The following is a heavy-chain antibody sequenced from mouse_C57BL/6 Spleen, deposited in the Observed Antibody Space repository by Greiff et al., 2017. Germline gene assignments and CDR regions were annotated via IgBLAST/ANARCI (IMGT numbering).Heavy chain of an antibody. J-gene: IGHJ2*01. D-gene: IGHD3-2*02. Sequence: QVQLQQPGAELVMPGASVKLSCKASGYTFTSYWMHWVKQRPGQGLEWIGEIDPSDSYTNYNQKFKGKSTLTVDKSSSTAYMQLSRLTSEDSAVYYCARHPAQAYYFDYWGQGTTLTVSS. CDR3: ARHPAQAYYFDY. CDR1: GYTFTSYW. CDR2: IDPSDSYT. V-gene: IGHV1-69*01.